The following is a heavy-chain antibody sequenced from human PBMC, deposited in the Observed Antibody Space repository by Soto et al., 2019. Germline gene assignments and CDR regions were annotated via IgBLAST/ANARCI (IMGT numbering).Heavy chain of an antibody. CDR3: ARDSGYSSSETDAFDI. Sequence: TCTVSGGSISSGGYYWSWIRQHPGKGLEWIGYIYYSGSTYYNPSLKSRVTISVDTSKNQFSLKLSSVTAADTAVYYCARDSGYSSSETDAFDIWGQGTMVTVSS. CDR2: IYYSGST. CDR1: GGSISSGGYY. J-gene: IGHJ3*02. V-gene: IGHV4-31*03. D-gene: IGHD6-6*01.